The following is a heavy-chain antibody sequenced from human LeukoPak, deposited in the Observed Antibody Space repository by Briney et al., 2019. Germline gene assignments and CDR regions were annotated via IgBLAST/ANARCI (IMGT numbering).Heavy chain of an antibody. D-gene: IGHD2-2*01. Sequence: SETLSLTCTVSGGSISSYYWSWIRQPPGKGLEWIGYIYTSGSTNYNPSLKSRVTISVDTSKNQFSLKLSSVTAADTAVYYCARYYCSSTSCPNWFDPWGQGILVTVSS. CDR3: ARYYCSSTSCPNWFDP. CDR1: GGSISSYY. V-gene: IGHV4-4*09. J-gene: IGHJ5*02. CDR2: IYTSGST.